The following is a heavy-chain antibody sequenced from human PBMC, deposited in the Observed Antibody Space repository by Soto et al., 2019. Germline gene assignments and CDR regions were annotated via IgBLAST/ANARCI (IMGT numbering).Heavy chain of an antibody. D-gene: IGHD3-10*01. CDR3: ARDRYYGWGAYNHFDY. V-gene: IGHV1-3*04. CDR2: LNTGHGNT. CDR1: GYTFSDYT. Sequence: ASVKASCKASGYTFSDYTLHWVHQAPGQRLEWMGWLNTGHGNTESSQKFQGRVTITRDTSASTAYMELSGLTSEDTAMYYCARDRYYGWGAYNHFDYRGRGTLVTVSS. J-gene: IGHJ4*02.